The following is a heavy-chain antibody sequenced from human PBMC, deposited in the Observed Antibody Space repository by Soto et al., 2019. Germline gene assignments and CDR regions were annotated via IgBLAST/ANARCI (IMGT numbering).Heavy chain of an antibody. V-gene: IGHV4-34*01. D-gene: IGHD3-22*01. CDR2: INHSGST. J-gene: IGHJ5*02. CDR3: ARHSTGYYYSWFDP. Sequence: PSETLSLTCAVYGGSFSGYYWSWIRQPPGKGLEWIGEINHSGSTNYNPSLKSRVTISVDTSKNQFSLKLSSVTAADTAVYYCARHSTGYYYSWFDPWGQGTLVTVS. CDR1: GGSFSGYY.